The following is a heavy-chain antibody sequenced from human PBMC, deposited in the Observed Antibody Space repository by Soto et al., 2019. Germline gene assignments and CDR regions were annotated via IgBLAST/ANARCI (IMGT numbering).Heavy chain of an antibody. CDR2: IYYSGTT. CDR3: ARVKGQGYPYCFDY. D-gene: IGHD2-15*01. V-gene: IGHV4-31*03. J-gene: IGHJ4*02. CDR1: GDSINSGGYY. Sequence: SETLSLTCTVSGDSINSGGYYWSWIRQHPGKGLEWIGYIYYSGTTYYSPSLESRTTISLDASKNQFSLKLSSVTAADTALYYCARVKGQGYPYCFDYWGQGXLVTVSS.